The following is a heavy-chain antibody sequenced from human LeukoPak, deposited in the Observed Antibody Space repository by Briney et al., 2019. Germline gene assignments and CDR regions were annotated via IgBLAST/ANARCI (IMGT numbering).Heavy chain of an antibody. J-gene: IGHJ4*02. D-gene: IGHD3-9*01. V-gene: IGHV3-23*01. CDR2: ISGSGYYS. CDR1: EFTFDNYA. Sequence: GGSLRLSCAASEFTFDNYAMSWVRQAPGKGLEWVSVISGSGYYSYYADSVKGRFTVSRDNSKTTLYLQMNSLRADDTAVYYCAKDLMYYDILTGYYIRGFDYWGQGTLVTVSS. CDR3: AKDLMYYDILTGYYIRGFDY.